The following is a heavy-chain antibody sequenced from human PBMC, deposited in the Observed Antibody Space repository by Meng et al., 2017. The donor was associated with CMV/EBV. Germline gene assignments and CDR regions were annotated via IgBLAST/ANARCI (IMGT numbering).Heavy chain of an antibody. CDR2: IDPSDSYT. CDR1: GYSCTSYV. V-gene: IGHV5-10-1*01. CDR3: ARHNQLYPLGY. D-gene: IGHD2-2*01. J-gene: IGHJ4*02. Sequence: CKGSGYSCTSYVISWVRQMPGKGLEWRGSIDPSDSYTNYSPSFQGHVTISADKSISTAYLQWSSLKASDTAMYYCARHNQLYPLGYWGQGTLVTVSS.